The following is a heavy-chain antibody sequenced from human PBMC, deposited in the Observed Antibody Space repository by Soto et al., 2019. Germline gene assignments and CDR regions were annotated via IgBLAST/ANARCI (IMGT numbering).Heavy chain of an antibody. J-gene: IGHJ4*02. Sequence: EVHLVESGGGLVQPGGSLRLSCAASGFNFSGHYMDWVRQAPGKGLEWVGRVRGRSNRYTTEYAASVKGRFSISRDDSKYSLYLQMNSLKTEDTAVYYCARGGFNYGNDYWGQGTLVIVSS. CDR1: GFNFSGHY. V-gene: IGHV3-72*01. CDR3: ARGGFNYGNDY. CDR2: VRGRSNRYTT. D-gene: IGHD4-17*01.